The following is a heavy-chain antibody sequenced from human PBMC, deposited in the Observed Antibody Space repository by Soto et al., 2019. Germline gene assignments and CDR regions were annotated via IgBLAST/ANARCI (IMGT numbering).Heavy chain of an antibody. CDR2: IRSKANSYAT. J-gene: IGHJ3*02. Sequence: RGSLRLSCAASGFTFSGSAMHWVRQASGKGLEWVGRIRSKANSYATAYAASVKGRFTISRDDSKNTAYLQMNSLKTEDTAVYYCTTPKAQSGAFDIWGQGTMVTVSS. CDR1: GFTFSGSA. CDR3: TTPKAQSGAFDI. V-gene: IGHV3-73*01. D-gene: IGHD3-10*01.